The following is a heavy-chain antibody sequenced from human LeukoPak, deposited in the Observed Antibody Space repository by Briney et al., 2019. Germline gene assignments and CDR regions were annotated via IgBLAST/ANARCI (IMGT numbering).Heavy chain of an antibody. V-gene: IGHV3-30*18. CDR2: ISYDGSNK. CDR3: AKDAYGSGSYKLPPPIFYYYYGMDV. Sequence: GGSLRLSCAASGFTFSSYGMHWVRQAPGKGLEWGAVISYDGSNKYYADFVKGRFTISRDNSKNTLYLQMNSLRAEDAAVYYCAKDAYGSGSYKLPPPIFYYYYGMDVWGKGTTVTVSS. CDR1: GFTFSSYG. D-gene: IGHD3-10*01. J-gene: IGHJ6*04.